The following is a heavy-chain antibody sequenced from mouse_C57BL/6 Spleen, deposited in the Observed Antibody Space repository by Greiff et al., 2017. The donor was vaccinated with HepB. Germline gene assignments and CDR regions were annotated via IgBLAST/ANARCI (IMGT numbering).Heavy chain of an antibody. D-gene: IGHD1-1*01. Sequence: QVQLQQPGAELVKPGASVKLSCKASGYTFTSYWMHCVKQRPGQGLEWIGMIHPNSGSTNYNEKFKSKATLTVDKSSSTAYMQLSSLTSEDSAVYYCAREGFTTVVDYWYFDVWGTGTTVTVSS. V-gene: IGHV1-64*01. J-gene: IGHJ1*03. CDR3: AREGFTTVVDYWYFDV. CDR2: IHPNSGST. CDR1: GYTFTSYW.